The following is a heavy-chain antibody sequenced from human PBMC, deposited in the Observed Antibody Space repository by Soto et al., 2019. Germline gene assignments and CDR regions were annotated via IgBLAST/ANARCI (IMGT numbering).Heavy chain of an antibody. CDR2: ITGTGGDT. CDR1: GFTFSNFV. Sequence: GGSLRLSCAASGFTFSNFVMRWVRQTPGKGLEWVSTITGTGGDTYYTDSVKGRFTISRDNSKNTLYLQMSSLRAEDMALYYCTKASSDRHHMDVWGQGTTVTVSS. CDR3: TKASSDRHHMDV. J-gene: IGHJ6*02. V-gene: IGHV3-23*01.